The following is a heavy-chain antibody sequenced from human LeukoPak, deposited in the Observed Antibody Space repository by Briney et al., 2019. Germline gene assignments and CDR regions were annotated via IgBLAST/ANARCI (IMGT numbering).Heavy chain of an antibody. CDR3: AKESGSYYRADFDY. CDR2: ISWNSGSI. V-gene: IGHV3-9*01. Sequence: GGSLRLSCAASGFTFSSYAMSWVRQAPGKGLEWVSGISWNSGSIGYADSVKGRFTISRDNAKNSLYLQMNSLRAEDTALYYCAKESGSYYRADFDYWGQGTLVTVSS. D-gene: IGHD1-26*01. J-gene: IGHJ4*02. CDR1: GFTFSSYA.